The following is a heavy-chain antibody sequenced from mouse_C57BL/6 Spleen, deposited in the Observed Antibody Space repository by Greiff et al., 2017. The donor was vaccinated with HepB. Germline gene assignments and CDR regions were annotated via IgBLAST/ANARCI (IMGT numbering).Heavy chain of an antibody. CDR1: GFNIKDDY. CDR3: TTDGSSPPYFDY. V-gene: IGHV14-4*01. Sequence: EVQLQQSGAELVRPGASVKLSCTASGFNIKDDYMHWVKQRPEQGLEWIGWIDPENGDTEYASKFQGKATITADTSSNTAYLQLSSLTSEDTAVYYCTTDGSSPPYFDYWGQGTTLTVSS. D-gene: IGHD1-1*01. CDR2: IDPENGDT. J-gene: IGHJ2*01.